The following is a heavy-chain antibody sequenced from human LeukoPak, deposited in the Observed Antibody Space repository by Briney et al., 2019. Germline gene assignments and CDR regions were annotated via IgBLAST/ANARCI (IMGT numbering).Heavy chain of an antibody. J-gene: IGHJ4*02. Sequence: GASVKVSCKASGYTFTSYDINWVRQATGQGLERMGWMNPNSGNTGYAQKFQGRVTMTRNTSISTAYMELSSLRSEDTAVYYCARAPVRAARGVRGLSFDYWGQGTLVTVSS. V-gene: IGHV1-8*01. CDR1: GYTFTSYD. CDR3: ARAPVRAARGVRGLSFDY. CDR2: MNPNSGNT. D-gene: IGHD3-10*01.